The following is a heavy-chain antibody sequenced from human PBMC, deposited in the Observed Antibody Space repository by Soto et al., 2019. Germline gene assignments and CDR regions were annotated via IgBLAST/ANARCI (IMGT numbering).Heavy chain of an antibody. D-gene: IGHD2-2*02. CDR1: GYSFTSYW. CDR2: IYPGDSDT. CDR3: PSLIDQPLVYQSNWFDP. V-gene: IGHV5-51*01. Sequence: GESLKISCKGSGYSFTSYWIGWVRQMPGKGLEWMGLIYPGDSDTRYSPSFQGQVTISADQSISTAYLQLSSLKASDTAMYYCPSLIDQPLVYQSNWFDPSGQGTLVTLSS. J-gene: IGHJ5*02.